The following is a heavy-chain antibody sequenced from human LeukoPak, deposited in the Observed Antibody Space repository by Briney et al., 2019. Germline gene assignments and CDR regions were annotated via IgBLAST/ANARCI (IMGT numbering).Heavy chain of an antibody. CDR3: ASHARELLWFGEIDAFDI. Sequence: SETLSLTCTVSGRSLSSYYWSWIRQPPGKGREGIGYIYYSGSTNYNPSLKSRVTISVDTSKNQFSLKQSSVTAADTAVYYCASHARELLWFGEIDAFDIWGQGTMVTVSS. V-gene: IGHV4-59*08. CDR1: GRSLSSYY. J-gene: IGHJ3*02. CDR2: IYYSGST. D-gene: IGHD3-10*01.